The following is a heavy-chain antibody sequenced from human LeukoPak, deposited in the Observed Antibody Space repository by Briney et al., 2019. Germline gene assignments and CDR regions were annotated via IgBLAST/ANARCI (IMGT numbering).Heavy chain of an antibody. CDR2: ISDGGDYT. D-gene: IGHD1-20*01. Sequence: GGSLRLSCAASGFTFSTYAMSWVRQAPGKGLEWVSGISDGGDYTYYADSVKGRFTISRDNSKNTLYLQMNSLRAEDTAVYYCAKAASGNWNDVSDYWGQGTLVTVSS. CDR3: AKAASGNWNDVSDY. V-gene: IGHV3-23*01. CDR1: GFTFSTYA. J-gene: IGHJ4*02.